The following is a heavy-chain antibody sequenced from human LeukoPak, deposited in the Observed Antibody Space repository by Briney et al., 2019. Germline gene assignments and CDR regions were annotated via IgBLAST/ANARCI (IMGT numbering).Heavy chain of an antibody. J-gene: IGHJ4*02. V-gene: IGHV1-18*01. CDR2: ISAYNGNT. Sequence: GASVKVSCKTSGYTFTSYGISWVRQAPGQGLEWMGWISAYNGNTNYAQKLQGRVTMTTDTSTSTAYMELRSLRSDDTAVYYCARVPEYSSSWYGDYWGQGTLVTVSS. CDR1: GYTFTSYG. D-gene: IGHD6-13*01. CDR3: ARVPEYSSSWYGDY.